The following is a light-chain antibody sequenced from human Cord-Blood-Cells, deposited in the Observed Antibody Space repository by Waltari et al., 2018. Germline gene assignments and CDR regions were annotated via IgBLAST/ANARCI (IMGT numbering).Light chain of an antibody. CDR1: QRISSY. CDR2: AAY. Sequence: DIQMPQSPSSLSASVGDRVTITCRASQRISSYLNWYQQKPGKAPKLLIYAAYSLQSGVPARFSGSGSGTDFTLTISSLQPEDFATYYCQQSDSRWTFGQRTKVEIK. J-gene: IGKJ1*01. V-gene: IGKV1-39*01. CDR3: QQSDSRWT.